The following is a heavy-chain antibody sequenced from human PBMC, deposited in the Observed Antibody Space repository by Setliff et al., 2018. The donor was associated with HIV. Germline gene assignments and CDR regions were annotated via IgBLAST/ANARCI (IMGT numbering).Heavy chain of an antibody. CDR1: GGSMSSGSYS. CDR3: ARARTIGVSAVFFDP. CDR2: VYVAGTV. J-gene: IGHJ5*02. Sequence: PSETLSLTCSVSGGSMSSGSYSWTWLRQPAGKEPELIGHVYVAGTVIYNPSLASRLTISIVQSKNQFSLDLTSVTAADTGKYYCARARTIGVSAVFFDPWGQGIPVTVSS. V-gene: IGHV4-61*09. D-gene: IGHD3-3*01.